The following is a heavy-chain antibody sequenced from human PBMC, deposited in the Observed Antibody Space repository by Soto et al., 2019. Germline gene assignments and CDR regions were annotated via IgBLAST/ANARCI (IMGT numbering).Heavy chain of an antibody. D-gene: IGHD6-13*01. CDR1: GVTFSSYA. V-gene: IGHV1-69*13. Sequence: SVKVSCKASGVTFSSYAISWVRQAPGQGLEWMGGIIPIFGTANYAQKFQGRVTITADESTSTAYMELSSLRSEDTAVYYCARAPTATAAAGDYWGQGALVTVSS. J-gene: IGHJ4*02. CDR2: IIPIFGTA. CDR3: ARAPTATAAAGDY.